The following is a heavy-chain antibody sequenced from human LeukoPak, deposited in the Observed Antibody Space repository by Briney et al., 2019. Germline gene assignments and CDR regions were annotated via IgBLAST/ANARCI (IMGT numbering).Heavy chain of an antibody. V-gene: IGHV1-69*05. Sequence: SVKVSCKASGGTFSSYAISWVRQAPGQGLEWMGGIIPIFGTANYAQKFQGSVTITTDESTSTAYMELSSLRSEDTAVYYCARAPRITIFGVAGGWFDPWGQGTLVTVSS. J-gene: IGHJ5*02. D-gene: IGHD3-3*01. CDR1: GGTFSSYA. CDR2: IIPIFGTA. CDR3: ARAPRITIFGVAGGWFDP.